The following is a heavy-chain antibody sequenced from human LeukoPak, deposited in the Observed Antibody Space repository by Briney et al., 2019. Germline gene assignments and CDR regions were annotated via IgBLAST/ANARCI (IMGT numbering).Heavy chain of an antibody. J-gene: IGHJ4*02. CDR2: IYYSGST. Sequence: PSETLSLTCTVSGGSISSYYWSWIRQPPGKGLEWIGYIYYSGSTNYNPSLKSRVTISVDTSKNQFSLKLSSVTAADTAVYYCARSDGSSSQPPAIEYWGQGTLVTVSS. D-gene: IGHD6-13*01. V-gene: IGHV4-59*01. CDR3: ARSDGSSSQPPAIEY. CDR1: GGSISSYY.